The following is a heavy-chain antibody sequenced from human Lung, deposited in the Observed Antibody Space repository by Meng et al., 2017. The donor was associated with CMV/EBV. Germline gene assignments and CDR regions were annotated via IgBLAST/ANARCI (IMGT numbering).Heavy chain of an antibody. D-gene: IGHD1-26*01. V-gene: IGHV3-21*01. CDR1: GFTFSSYN. Sequence: GGSLRLXCEASGFTFSSYNMNWVRQAPGKGLEWVSAISSSSSYTYYADSVKGRFTISRDNAKHSLYLQMNSLRAEDTAVYYCAREVFSTGNYYPDAFDIWGQGTLVTVSS. CDR3: AREVFSTGNYYPDAFDI. J-gene: IGHJ3*02. CDR2: ISSSSSYT.